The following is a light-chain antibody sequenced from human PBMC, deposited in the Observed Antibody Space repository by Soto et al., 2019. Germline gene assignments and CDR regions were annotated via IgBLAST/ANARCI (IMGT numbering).Light chain of an antibody. V-gene: IGKV1-8*01. CDR2: AAS. Sequence: AIRMTQSPSSFSASTGDRVTITCRASQHISSYLAWYQQKPGKAPKVLIYAASTLQSGVPSRFSGSGSETDLNLTISCLQSEDFATYSCQQYYSFPFSFGPGTKVDV. CDR3: QQYYSFPFS. J-gene: IGKJ3*01. CDR1: QHISSY.